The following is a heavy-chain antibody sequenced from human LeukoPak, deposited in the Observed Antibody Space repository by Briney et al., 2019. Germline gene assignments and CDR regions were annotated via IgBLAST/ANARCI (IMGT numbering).Heavy chain of an antibody. CDR2: ISYDGSIK. Sequence: GRSLRLSCAASGFTFSSYGMHWVRQAPGMGLEWVAVISYDGSIKYYADSVKGRFTISRDNSKNTLYLQMNGLRAGDTAVYYCAKGYDSNGYSLIDYWGQGTLVTVSS. CDR3: AKGYDSNGYSLIDY. CDR1: GFTFSSYG. V-gene: IGHV3-30*18. D-gene: IGHD3-22*01. J-gene: IGHJ4*02.